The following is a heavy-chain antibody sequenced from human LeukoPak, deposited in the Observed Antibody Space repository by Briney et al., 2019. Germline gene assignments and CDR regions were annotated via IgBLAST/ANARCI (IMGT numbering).Heavy chain of an antibody. CDR3: AKGDTAIVPAATGY. D-gene: IGHD2-2*01. V-gene: IGHV3-23*01. Sequence: PGGSLRLSCAASGFTFSSYAMSWVRQAPGKGLEWVSEVSGSGGSTYYADSVKDRFTISKDKSQNTVCLQMNSLRAEDTAVYYCAKGDTAIVPAATGYWGQGTLVTVSS. CDR1: GFTFSSYA. J-gene: IGHJ4*02. CDR2: VSGSGGST.